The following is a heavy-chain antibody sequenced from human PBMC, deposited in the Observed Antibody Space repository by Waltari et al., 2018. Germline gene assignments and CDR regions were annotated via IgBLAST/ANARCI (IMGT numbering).Heavy chain of an antibody. D-gene: IGHD3-22*01. V-gene: IGHV1-2*02. Sequence: QVQLVQSGAEVKKPGASVKVSCKASGYTFTGYYMHWVRQAPGQGLEWRGWINPNSGGTNYAQKFQGRVTMTRDTSISTAYMELSRLRSDDTAVYYCARPRITMTWRVLNDAFDIWGQGIMVTVSS. J-gene: IGHJ3*02. CDR2: INPNSGGT. CDR1: GYTFTGYY. CDR3: ARPRITMTWRVLNDAFDI.